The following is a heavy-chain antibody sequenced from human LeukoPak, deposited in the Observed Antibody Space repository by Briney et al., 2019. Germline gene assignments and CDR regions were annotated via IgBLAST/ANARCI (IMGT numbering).Heavy chain of an antibody. Sequence: ASVKVSCKTSGYTFTNNAVHWVRQAPGQRLEFVGWINVGNGDAQYSQNFQGRVTITRDTSASTAYMELSSLRSEDTAVYYCAREHDFLSGYGMDVWGQGTTVTVSS. CDR1: GYTFTNNA. J-gene: IGHJ6*02. D-gene: IGHD3-3*01. V-gene: IGHV1-3*01. CDR3: AREHDFLSGYGMDV. CDR2: INVGNGDA.